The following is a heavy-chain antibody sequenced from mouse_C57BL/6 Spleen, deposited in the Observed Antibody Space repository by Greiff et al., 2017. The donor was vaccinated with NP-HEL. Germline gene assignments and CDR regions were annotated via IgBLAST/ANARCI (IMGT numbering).Heavy chain of an antibody. D-gene: IGHD1-1*01. CDR2: IYPGSGST. V-gene: IGHV1-55*01. CDR3: ARYSGGSDRYFVY. Sequence: QVQLQQPGAELVKPGASVKMSCKASGYTFTSYWITWVKQRPGQGLEWIGDIYPGSGSTNYNEKFKSKATLTGDTSSSTAYLQIRSMRSVKSAVSSSARYSGGSDRYFVYWGQGTPLTVSS. CDR1: GYTFTSYW. J-gene: IGHJ2*01.